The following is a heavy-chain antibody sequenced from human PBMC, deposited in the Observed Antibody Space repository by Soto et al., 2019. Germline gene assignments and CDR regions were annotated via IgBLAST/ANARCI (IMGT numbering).Heavy chain of an antibody. D-gene: IGHD4-4*01. CDR2: ISWNSDNI. CDR3: AKDLYSNYGDAFDI. V-gene: IGHV3-9*01. CDR1: GFTFDDCA. J-gene: IGHJ3*02. Sequence: GGSLRLSCAASGFTFDDCAMHWVRQAPGKGLEWVSGISWNSDNIGYADSVKGRFTISRDNVKNSLYLQMNSLRAEDTALYYCAKDLYSNYGDAFDIRGQGTKVTVS.